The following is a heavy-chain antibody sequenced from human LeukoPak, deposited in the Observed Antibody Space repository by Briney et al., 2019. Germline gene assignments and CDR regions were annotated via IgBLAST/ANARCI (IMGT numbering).Heavy chain of an antibody. V-gene: IGHV4-34*01. D-gene: IGHD5-12*01. CDR1: GFTFSSYE. J-gene: IGHJ4*02. CDR2: INHSGST. CDR3: ARGDSGYALDY. Sequence: GSLRLSCAASGFTFSSYEMNWIRQPPGKGLEWIGEINHSGSTNYNPSLKSRVTISVDTSKNQFSLKLSSVTAADTAVYYCARGDSGYALDYWGQGTLVTVSS.